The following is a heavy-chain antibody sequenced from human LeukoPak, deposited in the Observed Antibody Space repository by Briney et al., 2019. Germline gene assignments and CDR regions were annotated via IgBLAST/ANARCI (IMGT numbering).Heavy chain of an antibody. CDR3: ARGVLPGVIHWSLDY. V-gene: IGHV3-7*01. D-gene: IGHD2-2*02. CDR1: GFTFSNFY. CDR2: IKPDGSEK. J-gene: IGHJ4*02. Sequence: GGSLSLSCAASGFTFSNFYMSWVRQAPGKGLEWVANIKPDGSEKECVDSVKGRFTISRDNARNSLYLQMDSLRAEDTAVYYCARGVLPGVIHWSLDYWGQGALVTVSS.